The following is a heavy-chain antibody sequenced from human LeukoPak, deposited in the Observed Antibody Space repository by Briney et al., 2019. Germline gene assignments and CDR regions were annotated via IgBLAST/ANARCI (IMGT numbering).Heavy chain of an antibody. Sequence: ASVKVSCKASGYTFTSYGISWVRQAPGQGLEWMGWISAYSGNTNYAHKLQGRVTMTTDTSTSTAYTELRSLRSDDTAVYYCARHRSRMVRGGDWFDPWGQGTLVTVSS. CDR3: ARHRSRMVRGGDWFDP. CDR2: ISAYSGNT. V-gene: IGHV1-18*01. CDR1: GYTFTSYG. D-gene: IGHD3-10*01. J-gene: IGHJ5*02.